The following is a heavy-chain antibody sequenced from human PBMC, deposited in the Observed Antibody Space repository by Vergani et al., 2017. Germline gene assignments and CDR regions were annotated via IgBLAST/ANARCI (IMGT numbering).Heavy chain of an antibody. Sequence: QVQLQQWGAGLLKPSETLSLTCAVYGGSFSGYYWSWIRQPPGKGLEWIGEINHSGSTNYNPSLKSRFTISVDTSKNQFSLKLSSVTAAATAVYYCARQPYDDFWSGHTPFDYWGQGTLVTVSS. CDR1: GGSFSGYY. V-gene: IGHV4-34*01. J-gene: IGHJ4*02. D-gene: IGHD3-3*01. CDR2: INHSGST. CDR3: ARQPYDDFWSGHTPFDY.